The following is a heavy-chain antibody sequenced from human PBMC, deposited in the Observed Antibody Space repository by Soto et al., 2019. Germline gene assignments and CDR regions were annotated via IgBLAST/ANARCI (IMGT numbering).Heavy chain of an antibody. CDR2: ISYDGSDK. CDR3: ARARPTPYDILTGYLGPHY. CDR1: GFTFSSYA. J-gene: IGHJ4*02. D-gene: IGHD3-9*01. Sequence: QVQLVESGGGVVQPGRSLRLSCAASGFTFSSYAMHWVRQAPGKGLEWVALISYDGSDKYYADSVKGRFSISRDNSKNTLYLQMNSLRADDTAVYYCARARPTPYDILTGYLGPHYWGQGTLVTVSS. V-gene: IGHV3-30-3*01.